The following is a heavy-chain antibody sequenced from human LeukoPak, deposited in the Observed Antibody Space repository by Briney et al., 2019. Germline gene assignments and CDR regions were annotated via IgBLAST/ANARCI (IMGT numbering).Heavy chain of an antibody. Sequence: SETLSLTCTVSGGSISSYYWSWIRQPPGKGLEWIGYIYNSGSTNYNPSLKSRVTISVDTSKNQFSLNLSSVTTADTAVYYCARGGYYYDSSGYWGAFDIWGQGTMVTVSS. D-gene: IGHD3-22*01. V-gene: IGHV4-59*08. CDR1: GGSISSYY. J-gene: IGHJ3*02. CDR3: ARGGYYYDSSGYWGAFDI. CDR2: IYNSGST.